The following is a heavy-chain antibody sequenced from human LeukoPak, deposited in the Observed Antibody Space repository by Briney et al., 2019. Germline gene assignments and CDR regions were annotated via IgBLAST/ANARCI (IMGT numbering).Heavy chain of an antibody. CDR3: ARDRAARPPDY. D-gene: IGHD6-6*01. CDR1: GYTFTSYG. V-gene: IGHV1-2*02. J-gene: IGHJ4*02. CDR2: INPNSGGT. Sequence: ASVKVSCKASGYTFTSYGISWVRQAPGQGLEWMGWINPNSGGTNYAQKFQGRVTMTRDTSISTAYMELSRLRSDDTAVYYCARDRAARPPDYWGQGTLVTVSS.